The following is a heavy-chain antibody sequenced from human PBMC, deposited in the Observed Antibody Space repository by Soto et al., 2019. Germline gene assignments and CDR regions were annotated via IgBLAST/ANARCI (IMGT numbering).Heavy chain of an antibody. J-gene: IGHJ6*02. CDR1: GYTFTSYD. CDR3: ARVPIIGITIFGVVTHYYYYYGMDV. Sequence: RASVKVSCKASGYTFTSYDINWVRQANGQGLEWMGWMNPNSGNTGYAQKFQGRVTMTRNTSISTADMELSSLRSEDTAVYYCARVPIIGITIFGVVTHYYYYYGMDVWGHGTTVTVSS. D-gene: IGHD3-3*01. V-gene: IGHV1-8*01. CDR2: MNPNSGNT.